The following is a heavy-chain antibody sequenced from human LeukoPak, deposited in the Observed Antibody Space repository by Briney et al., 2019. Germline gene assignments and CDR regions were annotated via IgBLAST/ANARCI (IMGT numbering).Heavy chain of an antibody. CDR3: AKRLYYYDSSGYYDY. V-gene: IGHV3-23*01. J-gene: IGHJ4*02. D-gene: IGHD3-22*01. Sequence: GASLRLSCAASGFTFSSYAMSWVRQAPGKGLEWVSAISGSGGSTYYADSVKGRFTISRDNSKNTLYLQMNSLRAEDTAVYCCAKRLYYYDSSGYYDYWGQGTLVTVSS. CDR1: GFTFSSYA. CDR2: ISGSGGST.